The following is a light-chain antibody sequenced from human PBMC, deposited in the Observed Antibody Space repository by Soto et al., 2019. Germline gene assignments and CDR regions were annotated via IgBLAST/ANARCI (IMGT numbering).Light chain of an antibody. J-gene: IGKJ1*01. CDR1: QSISSW. CDR3: QQYNSYWT. CDR2: KAS. Sequence: DIPMTQSPSTLSASVGDMVTITCRASQSISSWLAWYQQKPGKAPKLLIYKASSLESGVPSRFSGSGPGTEFTLTISSLQPDDFATYYCQQYNSYWTLGQGTKVDIK. V-gene: IGKV1-5*03.